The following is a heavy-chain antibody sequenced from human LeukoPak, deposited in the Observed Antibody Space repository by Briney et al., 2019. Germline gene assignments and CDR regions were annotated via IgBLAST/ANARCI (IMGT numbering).Heavy chain of an antibody. CDR2: IKQDGSEE. Sequence: PGGSLRLSCAASGFTFSSYWMSWVRQAPGKGLEWVANIKQDGSEEYYVDSVKGRFTISRDNAKNSLYLQMNSLRAEDTAVYYCAKYCSSTSCYGGLDYWGQGTLVTVSS. V-gene: IGHV3-7*01. CDR3: AKYCSSTSCYGGLDY. D-gene: IGHD2-2*01. J-gene: IGHJ4*02. CDR1: GFTFSSYW.